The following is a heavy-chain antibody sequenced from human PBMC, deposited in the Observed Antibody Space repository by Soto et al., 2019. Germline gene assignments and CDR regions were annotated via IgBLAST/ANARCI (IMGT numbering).Heavy chain of an antibody. CDR3: AKDVISSGWNGEFDY. CDR1: GFTFSSYA. Sequence: GGSLRLSCAASGFTFSSYAMSWVRQAPGKGLEWVSAISGSGGSTYYADSVKGRFTISRDNSKNTLYLQMNSLRAEDTAVYYCAKDVISSGWNGEFDYWGQGTLVTVSS. D-gene: IGHD6-19*01. V-gene: IGHV3-23*01. CDR2: ISGSGGST. J-gene: IGHJ4*02.